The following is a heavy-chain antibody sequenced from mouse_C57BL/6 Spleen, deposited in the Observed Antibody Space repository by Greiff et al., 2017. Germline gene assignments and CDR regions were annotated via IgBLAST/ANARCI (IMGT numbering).Heavy chain of an antibody. CDR1: GFTFSSYT. CDR3: ARRGYGSDY. CDR2: ISGGGGNT. Sequence: EVKLMEPGGGLVKPGGSLKLSCAASGFTFSSYTMSWVRQTPEKRLEWVATISGGGGNTYYPDSVKGRFTISRDNAKNTLYLHMSMLRSEDTALYYCARRGYGSDYWGQGTTLTVSS. D-gene: IGHD1-1*01. V-gene: IGHV5-9*01. J-gene: IGHJ2*01.